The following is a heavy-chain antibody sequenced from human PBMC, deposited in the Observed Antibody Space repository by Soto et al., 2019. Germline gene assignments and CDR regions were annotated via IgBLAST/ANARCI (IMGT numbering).Heavy chain of an antibody. CDR1: GFTFSDYA. V-gene: IGHV3-48*01. Sequence: GGSLRLSCAGSGFTFSDYAMTWVRQAPGKGLEWLSYIDFDSSPIRYADSVMGRFTVSRDNAKDSLYLQMNSLRPEDTAIYYCARGLGSSWFFLCGPGTLVTVSS. CDR3: ARGLGSSWFFL. CDR2: IDFDSSPI. J-gene: IGHJ5*02. D-gene: IGHD6-13*01.